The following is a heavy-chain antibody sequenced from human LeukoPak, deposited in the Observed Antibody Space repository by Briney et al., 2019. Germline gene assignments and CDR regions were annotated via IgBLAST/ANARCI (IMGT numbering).Heavy chain of an antibody. D-gene: IGHD2-2*01. Sequence: GGSVRLSCAASGFTFSSYGMHWVRQAPGKGLEWVAFIRYDGNKKDYTDSVKGRFTISRDNSKNTLYLQMNSLRTEDKAVYYCAKDRIPAALMAFDIWGQGTMVTVSS. CDR3: AKDRIPAALMAFDI. J-gene: IGHJ3*02. V-gene: IGHV3-30*02. CDR1: GFTFSSYG. CDR2: IRYDGNKK.